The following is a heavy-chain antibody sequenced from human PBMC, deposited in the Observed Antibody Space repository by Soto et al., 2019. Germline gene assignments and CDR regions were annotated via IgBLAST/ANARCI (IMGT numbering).Heavy chain of an antibody. CDR3: ARDSSVRFRNPSRSTMVPPDY. CDR1: GGTFSSYA. Sequence: QVQLVQSGAEVKKPGSSVKVSCKASGGTFSSYAISWVRQAPGQGLEWMGGIIPIFGTANYAQKFQGRVTITADESTSTAYMELSSLRSEDTAVYYCARDSSVRFRNPSRSTMVPPDYWGQGTLVTVSS. CDR2: IIPIFGTA. V-gene: IGHV1-69*01. D-gene: IGHD3-10*01. J-gene: IGHJ4*02.